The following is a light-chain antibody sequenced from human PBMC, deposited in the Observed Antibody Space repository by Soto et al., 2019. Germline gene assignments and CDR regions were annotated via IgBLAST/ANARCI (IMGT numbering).Light chain of an antibody. CDR2: KAS. J-gene: IGKJ1*01. Sequence: DVVNTQAPLFLPVTLGQSGPNPCRASPRFVYRDGIAYLGWVQQKPGQSPRRLIYKASKRDSGVPDRFSGSGSGTDFTLTISRVEAEDVGVYYCMQGTHWPPTFGRGTKVEFK. V-gene: IGKV2-30*01. CDR1: PRFVYRDGIAY. CDR3: MQGTHWPPT.